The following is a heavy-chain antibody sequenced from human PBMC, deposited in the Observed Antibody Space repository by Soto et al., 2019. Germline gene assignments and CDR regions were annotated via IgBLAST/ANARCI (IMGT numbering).Heavy chain of an antibody. CDR3: AKRGIAARRGYYYYMDV. J-gene: IGHJ6*03. CDR1: GFTFSSYA. CDR2: ISGSGGST. D-gene: IGHD6-6*01. Sequence: EVQLLESGGGLVQPGGSLRLSCAASGFTFSSYAMSWVRQAPGKGLEWVSAISGSGGSTYYADSVKGRFTISRDNSKNTLYLQMNSLRAEDTAVYYCAKRGIAARRGYYYYMDVWGKGTAVTVSS. V-gene: IGHV3-23*01.